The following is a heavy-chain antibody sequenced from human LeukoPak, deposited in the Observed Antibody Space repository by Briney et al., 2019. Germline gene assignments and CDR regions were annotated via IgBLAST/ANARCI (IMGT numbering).Heavy chain of an antibody. CDR1: GYTFTGYY. CDR3: ARDRWGNWNYFSDAFDI. Sequence: VSVKVSCKASGYTFTGYYVHWVRQAPGQGLEWMGRINPNSGGTNYAQKFQGRVTMTRDTSISTAYMELSRLRSDDTAVYYCARDRWGNWNYFSDAFDIWGQGTLVTVSS. J-gene: IGHJ3*02. D-gene: IGHD1-7*01. CDR2: INPNSGGT. V-gene: IGHV1-2*06.